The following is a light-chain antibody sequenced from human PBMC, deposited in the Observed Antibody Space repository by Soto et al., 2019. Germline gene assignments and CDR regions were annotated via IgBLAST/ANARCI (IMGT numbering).Light chain of an antibody. J-gene: IGKJ1*01. CDR3: QQYNNWPRT. CDR2: GAS. Sequence: EIVLTQSLATLSVSPGERATLSCLASQSVSSNLAWYQQKPGQAPRLLIYGASTRATGIPARFSGSGSGTEFTLTISSLQSEDFAVYYCQQYNNWPRTFGQGTKVDIK. V-gene: IGKV3-15*01. CDR1: QSVSSN.